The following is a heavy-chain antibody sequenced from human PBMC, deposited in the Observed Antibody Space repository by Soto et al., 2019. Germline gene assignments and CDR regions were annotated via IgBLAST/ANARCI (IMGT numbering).Heavy chain of an antibody. CDR1: GFSLSTSGMC. V-gene: IGHV2-70*01. D-gene: IGHD3-10*01. CDR2: IDWDDDK. CDR3: ARTASTTVRRVLGLRSYYSYRLDV. Sequence: SGPTLVNPTQTLTLTCTFSGFSLSTSGMCVSWIRQPPGKALEWLALIDWDDDKYYSTSLKTRLTISKDTSKNQVVLTMTNMDPVDTATYYCARTASTTVRRVLGLRSYYSYRLDVWGQGTTVTVSS. J-gene: IGHJ6*02.